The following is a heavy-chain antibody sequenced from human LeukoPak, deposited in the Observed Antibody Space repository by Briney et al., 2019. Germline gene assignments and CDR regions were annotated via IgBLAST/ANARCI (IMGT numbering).Heavy chain of an antibody. CDR2: IRYDGSNK. CDR1: GFTLSSYG. Sequence: GGSLRLSCAASGFTLSSYGMHWVRQAPGKGLEWVAFIRYDGSNKYYADSVKGRFTISRDNSKNTLYLQMNSLRAEDTAVYYCAKDSDSGSYYFFDYWGQGTLVTVSS. J-gene: IGHJ4*02. CDR3: AKDSDSGSYYFFDY. V-gene: IGHV3-30*02. D-gene: IGHD1-26*01.